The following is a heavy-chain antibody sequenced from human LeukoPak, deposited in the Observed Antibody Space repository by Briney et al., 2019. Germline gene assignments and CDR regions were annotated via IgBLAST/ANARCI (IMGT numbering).Heavy chain of an antibody. J-gene: IGHJ4*02. Sequence: ASVKVSCKASGYTFTNYAMHWVRQAPGQRLEWMGWINPNSGGTNYAQKFQGRVTMTRDTSISTAYMELSRLRSDDTAVYYCARDATYYYVLYYFDYWGQGTLVTVSS. CDR2: INPNSGGT. V-gene: IGHV1-2*02. D-gene: IGHD3-10*02. CDR1: GYTFTNYA. CDR3: ARDATYYYVLYYFDY.